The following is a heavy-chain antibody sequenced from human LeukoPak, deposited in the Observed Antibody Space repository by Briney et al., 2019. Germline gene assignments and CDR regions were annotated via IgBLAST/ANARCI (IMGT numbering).Heavy chain of an antibody. CDR1: GFTFSSYA. CDR3: AKDPTYYYDSSGYSALD. J-gene: IGHJ4*02. V-gene: IGHV3-23*01. D-gene: IGHD3-22*01. Sequence: QPGGSLRLSCAASGFTFSSYAMSWVRQAPGKGLEWASAISGSGGSTYYADSVKGRLTISRDNSKNTLYLQMNSLRAEDTAVYYCAKDPTYYYDSSGYSALDWGQGTLVTVSS. CDR2: ISGSGGST.